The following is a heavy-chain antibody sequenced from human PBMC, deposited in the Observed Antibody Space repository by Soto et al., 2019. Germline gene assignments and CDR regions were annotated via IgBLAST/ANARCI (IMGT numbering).Heavy chain of an antibody. Sequence: QVQLQESGPGLVKPSGTLSLTCAVSSDSISGSNWWSWVRQPPGKGLGWIGEIYHRGSTNYNPSLKSRVTISVDKSKNQFSLKLSSVTAADTAVYYCARANYDFWSGSTKYYYYYMDVWGKGTSVTVSS. V-gene: IGHV4-4*02. CDR3: ARANYDFWSGSTKYYYYYMDV. CDR2: IYHRGST. D-gene: IGHD3-3*01. J-gene: IGHJ6*03. CDR1: SDSISGSNW.